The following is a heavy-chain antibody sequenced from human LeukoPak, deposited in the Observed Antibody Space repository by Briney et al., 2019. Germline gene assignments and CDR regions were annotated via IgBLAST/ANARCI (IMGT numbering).Heavy chain of an antibody. D-gene: IGHD3-22*01. V-gene: IGHV3-30*18. CDR2: ISYDGSNK. CDR1: GFTFSSYG. CDR3: AKLVDSSGYYSYDAFDI. J-gene: IGHJ3*02. Sequence: GRSLRLSCAASGFTFSSYGMHWVRKAPGKGLEWVAVISYDGSNKYYADSVKGRFTISRDNSKNTLYLQMNSLRAEDTAVYYCAKLVDSSGYYSYDAFDIWGQGTMVTVSS.